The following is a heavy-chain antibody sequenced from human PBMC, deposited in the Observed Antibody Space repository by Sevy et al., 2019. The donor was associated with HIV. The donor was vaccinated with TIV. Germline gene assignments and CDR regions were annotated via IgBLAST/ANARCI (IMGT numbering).Heavy chain of an antibody. V-gene: IGHV3-23*01. Sequence: GESLKISCAASGFTLSNYAMNWVRQAPGKGLEWVSGMSGSGGSGGKTNYADSVKGRFTISRDDSKNSLYLQLNSLRAEDTAIYYCARKYDSSGYFDYWGQGTLVTVSS. CDR3: ARKYDSSGYFDY. CDR1: GFTLSNYA. D-gene: IGHD3-22*01. J-gene: IGHJ4*02. CDR2: MSGSGGSGGKT.